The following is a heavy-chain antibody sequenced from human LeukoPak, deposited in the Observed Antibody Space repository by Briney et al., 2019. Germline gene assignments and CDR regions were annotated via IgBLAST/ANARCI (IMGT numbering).Heavy chain of an antibody. J-gene: IGHJ4*02. CDR3: ARGPERGYYDSSGYYY. D-gene: IGHD3-22*01. Sequence: SETLSLTCAVYGGSFSGYYWSWIRQPPGKGLEWIGEINHSGSTNYNPSLKSRVTISVDTSKNQFSLKLSSVTAADTAVYYCARGPERGYYDSSGYYYWGQGTLVTVSS. CDR1: GGSFSGYY. V-gene: IGHV4-34*01. CDR2: INHSGST.